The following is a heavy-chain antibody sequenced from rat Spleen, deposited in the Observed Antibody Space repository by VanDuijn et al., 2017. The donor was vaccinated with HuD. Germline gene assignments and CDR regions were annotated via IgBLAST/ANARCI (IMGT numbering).Heavy chain of an antibody. CDR1: GFTFSNYD. Sequence: EVQLVESGGGLVQPGRSLKLSCAASGFTFSNYDMAWVRQAPTQGLEWVASIRTSGGTTYYRASVKGRFTVSRDNAKSTLYLQMDSLRSEDTATYYCARSVFDYWGQGVVVTVSS. J-gene: IGHJ2*01. CDR2: IRTSGGTT. V-gene: IGHV5-25*01. CDR3: ARSVFDY.